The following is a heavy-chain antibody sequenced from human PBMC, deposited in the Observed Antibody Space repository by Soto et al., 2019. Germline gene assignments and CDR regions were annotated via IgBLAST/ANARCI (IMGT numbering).Heavy chain of an antibody. CDR2: IKSKGGGETK. D-gene: IGHD4-4*01. V-gene: IGHV3-15*07. J-gene: IGHJ4*02. CDR1: GLKFSDAW. CDR3: AWDNSGRFRTDH. Sequence: EVQLVESGGSLVKPGDSLRLSCAVSGLKFSDAWMDWVRQAPGKRLEWVGRIKSKGGGETKDYATPVKGRFAISRDDSRDTLYLQMNSLKIEDTAVYYCAWDNSGRFRTDHWGQGTLVTVS.